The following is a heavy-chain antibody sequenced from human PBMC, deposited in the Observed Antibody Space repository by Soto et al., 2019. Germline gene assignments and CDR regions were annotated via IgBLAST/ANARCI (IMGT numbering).Heavy chain of an antibody. CDR1: GSAFCSRA. Sequence: GGFLSLSCLAAGSAFCSRAMSWVRQATGEGLEWVSTITDTGVDTKYADSVRGRFTISRDNSKNTLYLQMSSLRVEDSAVYYCARGSTDAYPGSRMFLCWGRGTVVTGS. V-gene: IGHV3-23*01. CDR3: ARGSTDAYPGSRMFLC. J-gene: IGHJ4*02. D-gene: IGHD3-10*01. CDR2: ITDTGVDT.